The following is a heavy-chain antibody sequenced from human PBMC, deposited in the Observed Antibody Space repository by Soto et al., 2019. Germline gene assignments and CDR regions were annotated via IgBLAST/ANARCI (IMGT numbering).Heavy chain of an antibody. D-gene: IGHD3-10*01. V-gene: IGHV1-18*01. J-gene: IGHJ4*02. Sequence: ASVKVSCKASGYTFTSHGISWVRQAPGQGLEWMGWISGYNGNTNYAQKFQGRVTMATDTSTTTAYIELRSLRSDDTAVYYCARDGSGSYYNPFDYWGQGTLVTVSS. CDR2: ISGYNGNT. CDR1: GYTFTSHG. CDR3: ARDGSGSYYNPFDY.